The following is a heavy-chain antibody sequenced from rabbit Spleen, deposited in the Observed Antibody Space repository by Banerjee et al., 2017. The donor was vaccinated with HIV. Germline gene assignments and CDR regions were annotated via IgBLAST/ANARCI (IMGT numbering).Heavy chain of an antibody. CDR1: GFPISNNY. J-gene: IGHJ4*01. D-gene: IGHD1-1*01. CDR2: IDLLFGTT. V-gene: IGHV1S7*01. Sequence: PLVESRGGLVTPGGSLKLSCKASGFPISNNYWMNWVRQAPGKGLEWIGYIDLLFGTTYYANWVNGQFTIASHNAQNTLYLQLHSLTAADTATYFCARDLVAVIGWNFNLWGQGTLVTVS. CDR3: ARDLVAVIGWNFNL.